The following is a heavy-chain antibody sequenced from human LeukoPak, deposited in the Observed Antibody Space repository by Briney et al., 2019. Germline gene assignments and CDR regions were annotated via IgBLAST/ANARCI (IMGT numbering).Heavy chain of an antibody. Sequence: GGSLRLSCAASGFTFSSYAMSWVRQAPGKGLEWVSAISGSGGSTYYADSVKGQFTISRDNSKNTLYLQTNSLRAEDTAVYYCARDRAYCSSTSCYTYSDYWGQGTLVTVSS. CDR1: GFTFSSYA. CDR2: ISGSGGST. V-gene: IGHV3-23*01. D-gene: IGHD2-2*02. J-gene: IGHJ4*02. CDR3: ARDRAYCSSTSCYTYSDY.